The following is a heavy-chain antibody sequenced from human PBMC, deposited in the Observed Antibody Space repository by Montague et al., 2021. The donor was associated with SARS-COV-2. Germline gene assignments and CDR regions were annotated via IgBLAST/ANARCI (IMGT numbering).Heavy chain of an antibody. J-gene: IGHJ4*02. CDR1: RDSVWSNTAA. CDR2: TNYRSKWTS. Sequence: CATSRDSVWSNTAAWNWIRQSPSGGLEWLGRTNYRSKWTSDYATSVGGRISIDPDTSKNQFFLHLRSVTPEDTGVYYCVRDTGSAQAGFDAWGQGTLVTVSS. D-gene: IGHD4-17*01. V-gene: IGHV6-1*01. CDR3: VRDTGSAQAGFDA.